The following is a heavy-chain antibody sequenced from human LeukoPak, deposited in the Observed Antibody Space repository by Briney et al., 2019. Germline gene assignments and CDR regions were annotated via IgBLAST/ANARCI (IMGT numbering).Heavy chain of an antibody. CDR3: ARNPGRTPVVVTAVDY. J-gene: IGHJ4*02. V-gene: IGHV3-30-3*01. Sequence: GGSLRLSCAASGFTFSSHAMHWVRQAPGKGLEWVGVISYDGSNKYYGDSAKGRFTITRDNSKNTLYVQMNSLRVEDTAVYYCARNPGRTPVVVTAVDYWGQGTLVTVSS. D-gene: IGHD2-21*02. CDR2: ISYDGSNK. CDR1: GFTFSSHA.